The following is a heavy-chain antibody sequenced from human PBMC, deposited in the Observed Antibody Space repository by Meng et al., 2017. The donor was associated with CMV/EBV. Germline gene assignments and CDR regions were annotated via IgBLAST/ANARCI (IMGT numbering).Heavy chain of an antibody. CDR3: ATTGTRGYFQH. J-gene: IGHJ4*02. D-gene: IGHD3-9*01. V-gene: IGHV1-8*03. CDR2: INPNSGNT. Sequence: ASVKVSCKASGYSFSSYDINWVRQAAGQGLEWMGYINPNSGNTGYAQKFQGRVSIIRDTSISTAYMELSPLRSDDTAIYYCATTGTRGYFQHWGQGTVVTVSS. CDR1: GYSFSSYD.